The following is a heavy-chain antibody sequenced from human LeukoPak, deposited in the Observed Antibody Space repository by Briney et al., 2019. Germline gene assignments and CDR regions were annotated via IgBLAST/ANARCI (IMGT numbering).Heavy chain of an antibody. J-gene: IGHJ4*02. D-gene: IGHD4-23*01. Sequence: SVKVSCKASGGTFSRYAISWVRQAPGKGLEWMGRIIPIFGIANYAQKFQGRVTITADKSTSTAYMELSSLRSEDTAVYYCARVFYGGISDYYFDYWGQGTLVTVSS. CDR3: ARVFYGGISDYYFDY. CDR2: IIPIFGIA. V-gene: IGHV1-69*04. CDR1: GGTFSRYA.